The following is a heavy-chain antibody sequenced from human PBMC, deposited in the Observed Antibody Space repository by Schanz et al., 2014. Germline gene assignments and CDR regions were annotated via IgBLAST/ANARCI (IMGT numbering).Heavy chain of an antibody. CDR2: ISPTGSST. D-gene: IGHD6-25*01. CDR1: GFTFTTYA. CDR3: ARGQRRTIGRPFGP. V-gene: IGHV3-23*04. J-gene: IGHJ5*02. Sequence: EVQLVESGGGLVKPGGSLRLSCAASGFTFTTYAMTWVRQAPGKGLEWVSNISPTGSSTYYADSVKGRFTISRDNSKNTLYLQINNLRAEDTAVYYCARGQRRTIGRPFGPWGQGTLVTVSS.